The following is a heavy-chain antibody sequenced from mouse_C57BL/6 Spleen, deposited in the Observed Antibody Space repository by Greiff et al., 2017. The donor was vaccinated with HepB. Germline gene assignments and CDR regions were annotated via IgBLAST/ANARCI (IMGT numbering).Heavy chain of an antibody. CDR3: AREGLLRYWYFGV. J-gene: IGHJ1*03. D-gene: IGHD1-1*01. V-gene: IGHV1-64*01. CDR2: IHHNSGST. CDR1: GYTLTSYW. Sequence: QVQLQQPGPELVKPGAPLKLSCNASGYTLTSYWMHWVKQRPGQGLEWIGMIHHNSGSTNNNEKFKSKATLTVNKSSSTAYMQLSSLTSEDSAVYYCAREGLLRYWYFGVWGTGTTVTISS.